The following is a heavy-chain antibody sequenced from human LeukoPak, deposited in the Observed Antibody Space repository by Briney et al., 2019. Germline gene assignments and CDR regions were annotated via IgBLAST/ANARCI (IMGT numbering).Heavy chain of an antibody. V-gene: IGHV4-4*07. Sequence: SETLSLTCTVSGGSISSYYWNWIRQPAGKGLEWIGRIYSSGTTSYNSSLKSRVTMSVDTSKNQFSLKLSSVTAADTAVYYCARRVSYRNCFDPWGQGTLVTVSS. CDR1: GGSISSYY. CDR3: ARRVSYRNCFDP. CDR2: IYSSGTT. D-gene: IGHD1-26*01. J-gene: IGHJ5*02.